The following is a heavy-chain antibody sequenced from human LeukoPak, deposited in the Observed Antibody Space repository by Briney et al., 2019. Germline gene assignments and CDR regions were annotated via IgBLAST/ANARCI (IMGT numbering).Heavy chain of an antibody. CDR3: ARDTRGYDSSGYYYVDWFDP. Sequence: SETLSLTCTVSGGSISSHYWSWIRQPPGKGLEWIGYIYYSGSTNFNPSLKSRVTISVDTSKNQFSLKLCSVTAADTAVYYCARDTRGYDSSGYYYVDWFDPWGQGTLVTVSS. CDR1: GGSISSHY. D-gene: IGHD3-22*01. J-gene: IGHJ5*02. CDR2: IYYSGST. V-gene: IGHV4-59*11.